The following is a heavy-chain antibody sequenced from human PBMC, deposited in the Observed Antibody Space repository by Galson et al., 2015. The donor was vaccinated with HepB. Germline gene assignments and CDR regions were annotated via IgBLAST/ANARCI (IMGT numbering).Heavy chain of an antibody. CDR2: ISAYNGNT. CDR1: GYTFTSYG. Sequence: SVKVSCKASGYTFTSYGISWVRQAPGQGLEWMGWISAYNGNTNYAQKLQGRVTMTTDTSTSTAYMELRSLRSDDTAVYYCARGPTYYYDSSGYSEYYFDYWGQGTLVTVSS. J-gene: IGHJ4*02. V-gene: IGHV1-18*01. D-gene: IGHD3-22*01. CDR3: ARGPTYYYDSSGYSEYYFDY.